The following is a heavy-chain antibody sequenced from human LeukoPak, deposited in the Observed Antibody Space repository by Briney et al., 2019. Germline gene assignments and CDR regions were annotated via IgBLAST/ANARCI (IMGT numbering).Heavy chain of an antibody. CDR3: ARATTATTGFGYFDS. J-gene: IGHJ4*03. CDR1: DDSPISGTYY. V-gene: IGHV4-31*03. Sequence: SETLSLTCTVSDDSPISGTYYWNWIRQYPGKGLEWVGYIHFTGSTDYSPSLKSRGTISVDKSKNHFSLNVNSVTAADTAVYYCARATTATTGFGYFDSWGQGALVTVSS. CDR2: IHFTGST. D-gene: IGHD4-17*01.